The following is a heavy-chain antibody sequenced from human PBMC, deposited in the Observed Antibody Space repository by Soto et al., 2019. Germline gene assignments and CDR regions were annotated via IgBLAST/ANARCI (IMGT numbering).Heavy chain of an antibody. V-gene: IGHV5-51*01. Sequence: GESLKISCKGSGYSFTSYLLGCVRQMPWKGLEWVVIIYPGDSDTRYSPSFQGQVTISADKSISTAYLQWSSLKASDTAMYYCARRRSTIPDYYGMDVGGQGTTVTVSS. CDR1: GYSFTSYL. CDR2: IYPGDSDT. CDR3: ARRRSTIPDYYGMDV. J-gene: IGHJ6*02. D-gene: IGHD3-3*01.